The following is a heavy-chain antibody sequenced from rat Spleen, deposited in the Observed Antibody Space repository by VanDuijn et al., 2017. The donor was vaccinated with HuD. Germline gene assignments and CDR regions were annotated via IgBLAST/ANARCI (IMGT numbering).Heavy chain of an antibody. J-gene: IGHJ2*01. V-gene: IGHV2-30*01. CDR2: IWTGGST. CDR3: VRDRTGPFDY. Sequence: QVQLKESGPGLVQPSQTLSLTCTVSGFSLTSYNVHWVRQPTGKGLEWMGIIWTGGSTDYNSALKSRLSISRDTSKSQVFLKMNSLQTEDTATYYCVRDRTGPFDYWGQGVMVTVSS. CDR1: GFSLTSYN. D-gene: IGHD4-2*01.